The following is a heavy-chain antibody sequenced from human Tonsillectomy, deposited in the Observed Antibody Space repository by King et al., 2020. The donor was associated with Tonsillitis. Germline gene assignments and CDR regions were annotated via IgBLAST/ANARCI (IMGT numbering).Heavy chain of an antibody. V-gene: IGHV3-23*04. CDR3: EKVLSIAVAGKLDY. D-gene: IGHD6-19*01. Sequence: VQLVESGGGLVQPGGSLRLSCAASGFTFSIYAMSWVRQAPGKGLECVSAISGSGGSTYYSDSGKGRFTISREHSKNTLYLQMNSLRAEDTAVYYCEKVLSIAVAGKLDYWGQGTLVTVSS. CDR1: GFTFSIYA. J-gene: IGHJ4*02. CDR2: ISGSGGST.